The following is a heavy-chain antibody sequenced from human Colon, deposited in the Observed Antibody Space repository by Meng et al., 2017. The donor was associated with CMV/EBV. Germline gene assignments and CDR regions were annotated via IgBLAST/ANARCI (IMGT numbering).Heavy chain of an antibody. J-gene: IGHJ4*02. V-gene: IGHV3-30*02. CDR3: AKKGSTGWYNFDY. D-gene: IGHD6-19*01. Sequence: GESLKISCAASGFTFSSYGMHWVRQAPGKGLEWVAFIRYDESNEKYSDSVKGRFTISRDNSRNTLYLQMNSLRTEDTAVYYCAKKGSTGWYNFDYWGQGTLVTVSS. CDR1: GFTFSSYG. CDR2: IRYDESNE.